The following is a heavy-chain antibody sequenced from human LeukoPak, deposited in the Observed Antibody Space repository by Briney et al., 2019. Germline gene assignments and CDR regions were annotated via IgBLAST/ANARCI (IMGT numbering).Heavy chain of an antibody. CDR3: SRESGPFCPFGY. Sequence: AETLSLTCGVSGGSISGTNWWSWVRQPPGQGLEWIGVISLAGQTNYNPSLNGRVTMSLDKSSNQLSLHLTSVTAADTATYFCSRESGPFCPFGYWGQGTLVIVSP. D-gene: IGHD1-26*01. V-gene: IGHV4/OR15-8*02. CDR1: GGSISGTNW. CDR2: ISLAGQT. J-gene: IGHJ4*02.